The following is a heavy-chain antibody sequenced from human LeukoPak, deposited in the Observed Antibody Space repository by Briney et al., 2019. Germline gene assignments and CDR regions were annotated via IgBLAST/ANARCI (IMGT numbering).Heavy chain of an antibody. Sequence: GGSLRLSCAASGFTFDDYAMHWVRQAPGKGLEWVSGISWNSGSIGYADSVKGRFIISRDNAKNSLYLLMNSLRAEDTALYYCAKDMWSGSYGPHQDYGMDVWGQGTTVTVSS. CDR3: AKDMWSGSYGPHQDYGMDV. CDR1: GFTFDDYA. D-gene: IGHD3-10*01. CDR2: ISWNSGSI. J-gene: IGHJ6*02. V-gene: IGHV3-9*01.